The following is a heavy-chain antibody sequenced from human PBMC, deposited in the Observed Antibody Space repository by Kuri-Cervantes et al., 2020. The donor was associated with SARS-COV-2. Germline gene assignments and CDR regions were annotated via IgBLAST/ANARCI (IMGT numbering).Heavy chain of an antibody. Sequence: LSLTCAASGFTFSSYSMNWVRQAPGKGLVWVARINSDGRDTAYADAVKGRFTISRDNAKNTLYLQMNSLRAEDTAVYYCAKDRPIPYYYGSGRVDAFDIWGQGTMVTVSS. CDR2: INSDGRDT. D-gene: IGHD3-10*01. CDR3: AKDRPIPYYYGSGRVDAFDI. J-gene: IGHJ3*02. CDR1: GFTFSSYS. V-gene: IGHV3-74*01.